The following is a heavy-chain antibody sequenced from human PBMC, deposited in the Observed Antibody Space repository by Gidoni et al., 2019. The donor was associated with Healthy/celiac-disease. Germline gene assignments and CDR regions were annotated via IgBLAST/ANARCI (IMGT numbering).Heavy chain of an antibody. Sequence: QLQLQESGPGLVKPSETLSLTCTVSGGSISSSSYYWGWIRQPPGKGLEWIGSIYYSGSTYYNPSLKSRVTISVDTSKNQFSLKLSSVTAADTAVYYCASKGVQLWLLSVDYWGQGTLVTVSS. D-gene: IGHD5-18*01. J-gene: IGHJ4*02. V-gene: IGHV4-39*07. CDR3: ASKGVQLWLLSVDY. CDR1: GGSISSSSYY. CDR2: IYYSGST.